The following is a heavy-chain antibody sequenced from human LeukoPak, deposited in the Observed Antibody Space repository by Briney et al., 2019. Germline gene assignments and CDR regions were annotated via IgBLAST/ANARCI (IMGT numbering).Heavy chain of an antibody. CDR2: ISGSGGAT. V-gene: IGHV3-23*01. CDR3: AKRGVVIRVILVGFHKEAYYFDS. D-gene: IGHD3-22*01. CDR1: GITLSNYG. J-gene: IGHJ4*02. Sequence: GGSLRLSCVVSGITLSNYGMSWVRLAPGKGLEWVAGISGSGGATTYADSVKGRFTVSRDNSKNTLYLQMNSLRTEDTAVYFCAKRGVVIRVILVGFHKEAYYFDSWGQGALVTLSS.